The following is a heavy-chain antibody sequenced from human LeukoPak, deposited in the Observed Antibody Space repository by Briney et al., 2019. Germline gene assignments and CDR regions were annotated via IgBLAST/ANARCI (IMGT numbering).Heavy chain of an antibody. CDR3: ARSRAAAGIIYFDY. J-gene: IGHJ4*02. CDR1: GFIFSSHG. V-gene: IGHV3-21*01. D-gene: IGHD6-13*01. CDR2: ISSSSSYI. Sequence: GGSLRLSCAASGFIFSSHGMNWVRQAPGKGLEWVSSISSSSSYIYYADSVKGRFTISRDNAKNSLYLQMNSLRAEDTAVYYCARSRAAAGIIYFDYWGQGTLVTVSS.